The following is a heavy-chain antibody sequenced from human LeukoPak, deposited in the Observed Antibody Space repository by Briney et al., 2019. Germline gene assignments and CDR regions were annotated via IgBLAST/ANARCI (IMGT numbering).Heavy chain of an antibody. D-gene: IGHD4-11*01. CDR2: ISGSGGST. CDR1: GFTFSSYA. CDR3: AKDGGPLPLQYGIDY. V-gene: IGHV3-23*01. J-gene: IGHJ4*02. Sequence: PGGSLRLSCVASGFTFSSYAMSWVRQAPGKGLAWVSAISGSGGSTYYADSVKGQFTTSKDNSKNTLYLQMTSLRSEAKAVYYCAKDGGPLPLQYGIDYWGQGTLATVSP.